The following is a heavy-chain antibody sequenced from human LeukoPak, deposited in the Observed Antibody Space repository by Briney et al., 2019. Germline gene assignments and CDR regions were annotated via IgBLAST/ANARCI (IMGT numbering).Heavy chain of an antibody. V-gene: IGHV4-59*04. CDR2: IYYSGST. CDR1: GGSISSYY. D-gene: IGHD6-19*01. CDR3: ARRGSGWYSYYFDY. J-gene: IGHJ4*02. Sequence: SETLSLTCTVSGGSISSYYWSWIRQPPGKGLEWIGYIYYSGSTYYSPSLKSRVTISVDTSKNQFSLKLSSVTAADTAVYYCARRGSGWYSYYFDYWGQGTLVTVSS.